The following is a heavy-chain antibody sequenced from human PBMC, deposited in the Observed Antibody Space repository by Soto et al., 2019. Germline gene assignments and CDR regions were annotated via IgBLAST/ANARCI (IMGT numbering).Heavy chain of an antibody. CDR1: GFTFSTYG. V-gene: IGHV3-33*01. J-gene: IGHJ2*01. CDR2: IYYDGSIK. Sequence: QLQLVESGGGVVQPGRSLRLSCAASGFTFSTYGMHWVRQAPGKGLEWVAVIYYDGSIKYYEDSVKGRFTISRDTSKSALYQQINSMRAGDTAIYYWARGPPSSSTLHWHFDLWGRGTVITVSS. CDR3: ARGPPSSSTLHWHFDL. D-gene: IGHD2-2*01.